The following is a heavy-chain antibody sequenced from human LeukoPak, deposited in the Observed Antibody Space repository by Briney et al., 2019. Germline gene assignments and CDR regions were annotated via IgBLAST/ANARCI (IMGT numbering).Heavy chain of an antibody. CDR1: GFTFSSYA. J-gene: IGHJ4*02. Sequence: GRSLRLSCAASGFTFSSYAMSWVRQAPGKGLEWISYIGIDSGNTKYADSVRGRFTISADKAKNSLYLQMNSLRVEDTAVYYCARDHNYAFDNWGQGTLVSVAS. CDR3: ARDHNYAFDN. V-gene: IGHV3-48*01. D-gene: IGHD1-1*01. CDR2: IGIDSGNT.